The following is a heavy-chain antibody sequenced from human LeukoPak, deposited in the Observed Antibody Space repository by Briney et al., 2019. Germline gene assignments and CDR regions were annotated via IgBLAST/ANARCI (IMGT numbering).Heavy chain of an antibody. V-gene: IGHV3-66*01. CDR3: TYGDYPLTY. CDR1: GLSVSGNY. CDR2: IYSDGKT. Sequence: GGSLRLSCTASGLSVSGNYWHWVRPAPGKALEWVSIIYSDGKTLYTKSVKGRFTFSRDKSKNTFYLQMNSLRAEDTAVYFCTYGDYPLTYWGQGTLVTVSS. J-gene: IGHJ4*02. D-gene: IGHD4-17*01.